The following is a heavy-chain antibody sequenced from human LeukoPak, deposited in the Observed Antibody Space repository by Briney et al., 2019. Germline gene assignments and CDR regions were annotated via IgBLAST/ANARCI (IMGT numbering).Heavy chain of an antibody. J-gene: IGHJ4*02. CDR3: ASLLEGYCSSTSCPDY. Sequence: GGSLRLSCAASGFTFSGYSMNWVRQAPGKGLEWVSSISSSRSYIYYADSVKGRFTISRDNAKNSLYLQMNSLRAEDTAVYYGASLLEGYCSSTSCPDYWGQGTLVTVSS. CDR2: ISSSRSYI. CDR1: GFTFSGYS. D-gene: IGHD2-2*01. V-gene: IGHV3-21*01.